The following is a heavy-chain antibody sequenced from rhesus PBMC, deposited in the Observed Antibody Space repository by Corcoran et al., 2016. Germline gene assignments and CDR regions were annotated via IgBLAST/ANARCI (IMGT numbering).Heavy chain of an antibody. Sequence: QVRLHESGPGLVKPSETLSLTCDVSGGSITDNYYLHWIRQPPGKGLEWIGTVYGTVAITSYDPSLHSRVTVSKDTSNSQYFLNLHSVTATDTAMYYCARLGTYDNYGSFDCWGQGVLVTVSS. J-gene: IGHJ4*01. CDR3: ARLGTYDNYGSFDC. V-gene: IGHV4S9*01. CDR1: GGSITDNYY. D-gene: IGHD3-9*01. CDR2: VYGTVAIT.